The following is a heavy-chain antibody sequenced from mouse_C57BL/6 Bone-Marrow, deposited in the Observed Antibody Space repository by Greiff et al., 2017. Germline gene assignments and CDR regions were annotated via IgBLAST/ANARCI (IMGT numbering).Heavy chain of an antibody. J-gene: IGHJ2*01. Sequence: VQLQQSGAELVKPGASVKISCKVSGYAFSTYWMNWVKQRTGKGLEWIGQIYPGDGDTKYNGKFKGKATLTADKSSSTAYMQLSSLTSEDAAVYFCSGDWDYFDYWGQGTTLTVSS. V-gene: IGHV1-80*01. D-gene: IGHD4-1*01. CDR1: GYAFSTYW. CDR2: IYPGDGDT. CDR3: SGDWDYFDY.